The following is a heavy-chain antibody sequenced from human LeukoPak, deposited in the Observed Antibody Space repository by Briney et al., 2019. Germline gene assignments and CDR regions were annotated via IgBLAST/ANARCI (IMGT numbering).Heavy chain of an antibody. D-gene: IGHD3-10*01. CDR2: ISGSGGST. CDR1: GFTFTSHA. V-gene: IGHV3-23*01. CDR3: ARDRSGSYYEPFDC. J-gene: IGHJ4*02. Sequence: GGSLRLSCATSGFTFTSHAMTWVRQAPGKGLEWVSSISGSGGSTYYADSVKGRFTISRDNSKNTLYLQMNSLRAEDTAVYYCARDRSGSYYEPFDCWGQGTLVTVSS.